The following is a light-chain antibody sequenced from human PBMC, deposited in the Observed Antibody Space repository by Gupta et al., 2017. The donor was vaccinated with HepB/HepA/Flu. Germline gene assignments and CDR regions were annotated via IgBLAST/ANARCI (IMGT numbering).Light chain of an antibody. CDR2: KDS. Sequence: SALTQPPAVSLSPGQPAMNTCSGDPWPKQYAYWYQQKPGQAPVLVIDKDSERPSGIPERFSGASSGTTVTLTISGVQAEDEADYYYQSADSNGNNWVFGGGTKLTVL. CDR1: PWPKQY. CDR3: QSADSNGNNWV. V-gene: IGLV3-25*03. J-gene: IGLJ3*02.